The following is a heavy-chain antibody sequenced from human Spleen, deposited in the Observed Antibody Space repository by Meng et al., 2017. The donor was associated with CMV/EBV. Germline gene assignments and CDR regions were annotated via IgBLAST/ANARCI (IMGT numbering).Heavy chain of an antibody. D-gene: IGHD3-22*01. CDR3: ARDMIVSGAFDY. CDR1: GGYFSGYY. V-gene: IGHV4-34*01. J-gene: IGHJ4*02. CDR2: IYYSGST. Sequence: VRLQQWGAGLMKPSAPLSRACAVYGGYFSGYYWSWIRQPPGKGLEWIGYIYYSGSTYYNPSLKSRVTISVDTSKNQFSLKLSSVTAADTAVYYCARDMIVSGAFDYWGQGTLVTVSS.